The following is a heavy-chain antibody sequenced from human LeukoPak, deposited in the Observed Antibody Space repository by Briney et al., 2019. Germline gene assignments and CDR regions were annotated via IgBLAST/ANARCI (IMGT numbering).Heavy chain of an antibody. CDR2: IYYSGST. J-gene: IGHJ4*02. CDR1: GGSISSYY. D-gene: IGHD6-13*01. CDR3: ARGDWYSSSWYFFDY. V-gene: IGHV4-59*01. Sequence: SETLSLTCTVSGGSISSYYWSWIRQPPGKGLEWIGYIYYSGSTNYNPSLKSRVTISVDTSKNQLSLKLSSVTAADTAVYYCARGDWYSSSWYFFDYWGQGTLVTVSS.